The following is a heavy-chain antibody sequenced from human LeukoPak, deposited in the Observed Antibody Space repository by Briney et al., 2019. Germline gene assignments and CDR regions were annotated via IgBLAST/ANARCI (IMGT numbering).Heavy chain of an antibody. Sequence: GGSLRLSCAASGFXFSNAWISWVRQAPGKGLEWVGRIKSKTDGGTTDYAAPVKGRFTISRDDSKNTLYLQMNSLKTEDTAVYYCTTVDDSSPPWYYYGMDVWGQGTTVTVSS. D-gene: IGHD3-22*01. CDR2: IKSKTDGGTT. CDR3: TTVDDSSPPWYYYGMDV. CDR1: GFXFSNAW. V-gene: IGHV3-15*01. J-gene: IGHJ6*02.